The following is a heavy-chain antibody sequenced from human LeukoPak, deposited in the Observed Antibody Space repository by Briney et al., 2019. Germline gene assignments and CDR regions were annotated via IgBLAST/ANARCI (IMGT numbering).Heavy chain of an antibody. CDR2: ISDSGGST. V-gene: IGHV3-23*01. CDR1: GFTFSSYA. Sequence: GGSLRLSCAASGFTFSSYAMSWVRQAPGEGLEWVSAISDSGGSTYYADSVKGRFTISRDNSKNTLYLQMNSLRAEDTAVYYCAKVPNYDSSGYYSVYFDYWGQGTLVTVSS. D-gene: IGHD3-22*01. CDR3: AKVPNYDSSGYYSVYFDY. J-gene: IGHJ4*02.